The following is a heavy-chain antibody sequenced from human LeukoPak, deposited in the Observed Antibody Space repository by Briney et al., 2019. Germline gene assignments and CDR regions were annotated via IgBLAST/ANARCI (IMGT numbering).Heavy chain of an antibody. CDR3: ARIHNWFDP. V-gene: IGHV4-34*01. CDR1: GGSFSGYY. CDR2: INHSGST. J-gene: IGHJ5*02. Sequence: SSETLSLTCAVYGGSFSGYYWSWIRQPPGKGLEWIGEINHSGSTNYNPSLKSRVTISVDTSKNQFSLKLSSVTAADTAVYYCARIHNWFDPWGQGTLVTVSS.